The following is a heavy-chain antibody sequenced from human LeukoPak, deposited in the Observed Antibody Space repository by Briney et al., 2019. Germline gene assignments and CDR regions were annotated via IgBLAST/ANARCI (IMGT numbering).Heavy chain of an antibody. CDR1: GFTFSSYS. CDR3: AKVSYYGSGSYSFFDY. D-gene: IGHD3-10*01. Sequence: GGSLRLSCAASGFTFSSYSMSWVRQAPGKGLEWISGISVSGHRTYHAASVKGRFTISRDNSNNMVYLQMNSLRAEDTAVYYCAKVSYYGSGSYSFFDYWGQGTLVTVSS. CDR2: ISVSGHRT. J-gene: IGHJ4*02. V-gene: IGHV3-23*01.